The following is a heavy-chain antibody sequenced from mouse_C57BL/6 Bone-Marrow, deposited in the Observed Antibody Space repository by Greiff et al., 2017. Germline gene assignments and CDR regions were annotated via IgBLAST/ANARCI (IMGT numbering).Heavy chain of an antibody. J-gene: IGHJ1*01. Sequence: EVMLMESGGGLVQPGGSLRLSCATSGFTFSDFYMEWVRQPPGKRLEWIAASRNKANDYTTEYSASVKGRFIVSRDTSQSILYLQMNALRAEDTASYYGARDYYGSSYWYFDVWGAGTTVTVSS. CDR3: ARDYYGSSYWYFDV. V-gene: IGHV7-1*02. CDR1: GFTFSDFY. D-gene: IGHD1-1*01. CDR2: SRNKANDYTT.